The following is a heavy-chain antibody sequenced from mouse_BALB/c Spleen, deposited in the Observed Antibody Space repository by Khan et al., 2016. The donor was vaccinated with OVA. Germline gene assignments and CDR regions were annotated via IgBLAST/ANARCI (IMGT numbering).Heavy chain of an antibody. CDR3: ARSNDCPFAY. V-gene: IGHV5-9*03. Sequence: EVELVESGGGLVKPGGSLKLSCAASGFTFSSFTMSWVRQTPEKRLEWVASISSGGDNTYYPDSGKGRFIMSSDSDKNNLFLIKSSRRSEYKAVYYCARSNDCPFAYWGRGTAVTGSA. J-gene: IGHJ3*01. CDR1: GFTFSSFT. CDR2: ISSGGDNT.